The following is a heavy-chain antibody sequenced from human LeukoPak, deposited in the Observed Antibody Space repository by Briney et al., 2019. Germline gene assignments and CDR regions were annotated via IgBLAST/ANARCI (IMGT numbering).Heavy chain of an antibody. CDR1: GYTFTSYA. CDR3: ARGFSGAAAGVDY. Sequence: ASVKVSCKASGYTFTSYAMHWVRQAPGQRLEWMGWINAGNGNTKYSQKFQGRVTITRDTSASTAYMELSSLRSEDTAVYYCARGFSGAAAGVDYWAREPWSPSPQ. J-gene: IGHJ4*02. V-gene: IGHV1-3*01. D-gene: IGHD6-13*01. CDR2: INAGNGNT.